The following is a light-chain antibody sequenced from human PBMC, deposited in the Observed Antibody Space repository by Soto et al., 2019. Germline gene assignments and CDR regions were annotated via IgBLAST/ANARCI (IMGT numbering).Light chain of an antibody. Sequence: QSVLTQPPSVSGAPGRRVIISCTGSSPNIGAGYDVHWYQQLPGTAPKLLIYGNNNRPSGVPDRFSGSRSGTSASLAITGLQADDEADYYCQSYDSSLSGVIFGGGTQLTVL. V-gene: IGLV1-40*01. CDR3: QSYDSSLSGVI. J-gene: IGLJ2*01. CDR2: GNN. CDR1: SPNIGAGYD.